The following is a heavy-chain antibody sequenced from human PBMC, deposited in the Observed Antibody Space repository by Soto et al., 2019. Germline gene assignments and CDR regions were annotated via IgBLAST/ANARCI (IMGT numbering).Heavy chain of an antibody. CDR1: DGSISSSSYY. CDR2: IYYSGST. D-gene: IGHD4-4*01. CDR3: ARHLKDYSNYPFDY. Sequence: SETLSLTCTVADGSISSSSYYWGWIRQPPGKGLEWIGSIYYSGSTYYNPSLKSRVTISVDTSKNQFSLKLSSVTAADTAVYYCARHLKDYSNYPFDYWGQGTLVTVSS. J-gene: IGHJ4*02. V-gene: IGHV4-39*01.